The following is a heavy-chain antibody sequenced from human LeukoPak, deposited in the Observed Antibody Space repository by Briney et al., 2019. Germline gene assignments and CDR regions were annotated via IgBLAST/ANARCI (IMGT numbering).Heavy chain of an antibody. CDR1: GYTFTSYG. Sequence: ASVKVSCKASGYTFTSYGISWVRQAPGQGLEWIGWISAYNGNTNYAQKLQGRVTMTTDTSTSTAYMELRSLRSDDTAVYYCARVNLGYCSSTSCSRAKYYYYYGMDVWGQGTTVTVSS. V-gene: IGHV1-18*01. CDR3: ARVNLGYCSSTSCSRAKYYYYYGMDV. D-gene: IGHD2-2*01. J-gene: IGHJ6*02. CDR2: ISAYNGNT.